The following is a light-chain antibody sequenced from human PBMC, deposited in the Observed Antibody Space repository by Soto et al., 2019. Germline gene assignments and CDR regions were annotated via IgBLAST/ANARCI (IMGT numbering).Light chain of an antibody. CDR2: EVS. Sequence: QSALTQPPSASGSPGQSVTISCTGTSSDVGGYNYVSWYQQHAGKAPKLVIYEVSKRPSGVPDRFSGSKSGNTASLTVSGLQTEDEADYYCNSYAGSNLFYVFGTGTKVTV. CDR1: SSDVGGYNY. V-gene: IGLV2-8*01. J-gene: IGLJ1*01. CDR3: NSYAGSNLFYV.